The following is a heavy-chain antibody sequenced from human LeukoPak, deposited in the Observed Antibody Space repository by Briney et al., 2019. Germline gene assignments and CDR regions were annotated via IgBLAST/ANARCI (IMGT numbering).Heavy chain of an antibody. D-gene: IGHD3-16*01. Sequence: PGGSLRLSCTASGFTFSNYWMHWVRQAPGKGLVWVSRISGDGMNTAYADSVKGQFTISRDNAKNTLYLQMNSQRVEDTAVYYCARTSYYFDSWGQGTLVTVSS. V-gene: IGHV3-74*01. CDR2: ISGDGMNT. CDR1: GFTFSNYW. J-gene: IGHJ4*02. CDR3: ARTSYYFDS.